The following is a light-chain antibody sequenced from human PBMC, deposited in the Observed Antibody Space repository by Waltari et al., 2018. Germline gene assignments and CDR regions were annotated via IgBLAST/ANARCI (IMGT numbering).Light chain of an antibody. CDR3: QQYDSFWS. V-gene: IGKV1-5*03. CDR2: RAT. J-gene: IGKJ1*01. Sequence: DIQMTQSPSTLSASIGDRVTITCRASQTIISWLAWYQQKPGQAPRLIIYRATALETGVPSRFSGTGSGTEFTLTINGLQPDDSATYFCQQYDSFWSFGQGTKVEVK. CDR1: QTIISW.